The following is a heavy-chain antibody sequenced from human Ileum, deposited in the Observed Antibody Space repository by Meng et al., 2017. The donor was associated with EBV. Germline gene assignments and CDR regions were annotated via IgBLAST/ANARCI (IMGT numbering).Heavy chain of an antibody. J-gene: IGHJ4*02. CDR2: TSHSGST. CDR3: ASSDYYRSDY. Sequence: VQLQGPGPGLVKPSETLSLTCAVSGGSISRSDWWSWVRQPPGKGLEWIGETSHSGSTNYSPSLKSRVTISLDKSKNQLSLKLNSVTAADTAVYYCASSDYYRSDYWGQGTLVTVSS. CDR1: GGSISRSDW. V-gene: IGHV4-4*02. D-gene: IGHD3-22*01.